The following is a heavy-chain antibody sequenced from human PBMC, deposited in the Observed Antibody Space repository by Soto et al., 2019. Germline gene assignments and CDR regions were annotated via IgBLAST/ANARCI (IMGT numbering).Heavy chain of an antibody. CDR3: AHRVLRTVFGLVTTTAIYFDF. CDR1: GFSLTTSGVG. J-gene: IGHJ4*02. D-gene: IGHD3-3*01. CDR2: IYWDDDK. V-gene: IGHV2-5*02. Sequence: QIALKESGPTVVKPTENLTLTCTFSGFSLTTSGVGVGWVRQSPGKAPEWLTLIYWDDDKRYSTSPNRSLIITNDTPKTRFVLTMANVDPADTATYYCAHRVLRTVFGLVTTTAIYFDFWGPGTPVVVSS.